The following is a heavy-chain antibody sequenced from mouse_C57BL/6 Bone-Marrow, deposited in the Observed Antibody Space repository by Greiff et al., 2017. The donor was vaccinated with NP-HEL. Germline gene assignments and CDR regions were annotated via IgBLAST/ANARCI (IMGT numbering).Heavy chain of an antibody. Sequence: EVQVVESGPSLVRPSQTLSLTCTVTGFSINSDCYWIWIRQSPGNKLEYIGYTFYSGITYYNPSLESRTYITRDTSKNQFSLKLSSVTTEDTATYYCARDLPLITTVVATPDVWGTGTTVTVSS. CDR1: GFSINSDCY. D-gene: IGHD1-1*01. J-gene: IGHJ1*03. CDR2: TFYSGIT. V-gene: IGHV3-3*01. CDR3: ARDLPLITTVVATPDV.